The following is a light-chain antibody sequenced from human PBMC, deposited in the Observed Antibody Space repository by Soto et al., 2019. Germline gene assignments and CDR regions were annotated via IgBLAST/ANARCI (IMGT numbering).Light chain of an antibody. CDR3: QQYGSSPRT. CDR2: DAS. J-gene: IGKJ1*01. Sequence: EIVLTQSPATLSLSPGERTTLSCRASESVSNDLAWYQQKPGQSPRLLIYDASNRAAGIPARFSGSGSGTDFTLTISRLEPEDFAVYYCQQYGSSPRTFGQGTKVDIK. CDR1: ESVSND. V-gene: IGKV3-20*01.